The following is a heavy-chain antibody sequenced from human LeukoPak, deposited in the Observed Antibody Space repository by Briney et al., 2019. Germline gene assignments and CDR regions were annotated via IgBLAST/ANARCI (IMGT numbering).Heavy chain of an antibody. Sequence: GGSLRLSCAASGFTFSSYWVSWVRQAPGRGLEWVANVKQDGSEKHYVASVKGRFTVSRDDAKNSLYLQMNSLRGDDTAVYFCARPGRDDGFDIWGQGTMVTVSS. CDR3: ARPGRDDGFDI. CDR2: VKQDGSEK. V-gene: IGHV3-7*04. CDR1: GFTFSSYW. J-gene: IGHJ3*02.